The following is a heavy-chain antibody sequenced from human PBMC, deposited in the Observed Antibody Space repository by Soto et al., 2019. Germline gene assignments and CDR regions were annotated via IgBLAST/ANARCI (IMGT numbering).Heavy chain of an antibody. CDR1: GFTFSSYW. J-gene: IGHJ4*02. CDR2: INSDGSST. CDR3: ARAVAGDIDY. V-gene: IGHV3-74*01. D-gene: IGHD6-19*01. Sequence: SLRLSCAASGFTFSSYWMHWVRQAPGKGLVWVSRINSDGSSTSYADSVKGRFTISRDTSKNTLYLQMNSLRAEDTAVYYCARAVAGDIDYWGQGTLVTVPQ.